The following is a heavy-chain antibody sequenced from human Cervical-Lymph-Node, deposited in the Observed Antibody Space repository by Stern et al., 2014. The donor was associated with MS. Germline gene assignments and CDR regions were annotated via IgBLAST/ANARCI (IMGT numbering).Heavy chain of an antibody. CDR2: IYYSGRT. V-gene: IGHV4-31*03. Sequence: QVQLQESGPGLVKPSQTLSLTCTVSGGSIISGRYYWTWIRQHPGEGLEWIGNIYYSGRTYYNPSLRGRVSMSVDISKDQFSLRLSSVTAADTAVYFCAREDPVGGLYFFDYWGQGTLVTVSS. CDR3: AREDPVGGLYFFDY. J-gene: IGHJ4*02. D-gene: IGHD2-15*01. CDR1: GGSIISGRYY.